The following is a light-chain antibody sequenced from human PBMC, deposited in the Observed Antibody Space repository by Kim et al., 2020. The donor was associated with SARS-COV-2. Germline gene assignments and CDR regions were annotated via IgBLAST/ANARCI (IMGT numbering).Light chain of an antibody. V-gene: IGLV3-21*04. CDR1: NIGSKS. CDR2: YDS. CDR3: QVWGSSVV. J-gene: IGLJ2*01. Sequence: SYELTQPPSVSVAPGKTARITCGGNNIGSKSVHWYQQKPGQAPVLVIYYDSDRPSGIPERFSGSNSGNTATLTISRVEAGDEADYYCQVWGSSVVFGGGTKLTVL.